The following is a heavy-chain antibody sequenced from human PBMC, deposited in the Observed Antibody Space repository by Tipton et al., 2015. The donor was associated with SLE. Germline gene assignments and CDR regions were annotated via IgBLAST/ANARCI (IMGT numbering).Heavy chain of an antibody. Sequence: QSGAEVKKSGASVKVSCKASGYTFTNYKINWVRQATGQGLEWMGWMNPNTGNTGYAEKFQGRVTITRNTSISTAYMELTSLRSEDTAVYYCARVVWTYYYESSGYYYDDWGQGTLVTVSS. CDR1: GYTFTNYK. V-gene: IGHV1-8*03. CDR3: ARVVWTYYYESSGYYYDD. D-gene: IGHD3-22*01. J-gene: IGHJ4*02. CDR2: MNPNTGNT.